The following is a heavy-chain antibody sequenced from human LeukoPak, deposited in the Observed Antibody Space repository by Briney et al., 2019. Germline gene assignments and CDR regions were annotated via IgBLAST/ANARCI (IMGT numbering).Heavy chain of an antibody. CDR3: ARDLVWFGEPKGYYNYMDV. Sequence: GGALRLSCAASGCTFSSYEMNWVRQAPGKGLEGVSYISSSCSTIYYADSVNGRFTISRDNAKNSLYLHMNTLRGQGAAVYYFARDLVWFGEPKGYYNYMDVWGKGTTVTVSS. J-gene: IGHJ6*03. V-gene: IGHV3-48*03. CDR2: ISSSCSTI. D-gene: IGHD3-10*01. CDR1: GCTFSSYE.